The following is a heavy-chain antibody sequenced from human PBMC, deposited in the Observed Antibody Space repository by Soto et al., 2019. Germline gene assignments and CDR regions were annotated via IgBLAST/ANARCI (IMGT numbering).Heavy chain of an antibody. V-gene: IGHV4-61*08. CDR3: ARLSPLGYCISTSCSGPHNYGLDV. Sequence: PSETLSLTCAASGGSNSSGGHSWSWLRRTPGKGLEWIGYIHYSGSTNYNPSLKSRVTISVDTSKNQFSLKLSFVTAADMAVYYCARLSPLGYCISTSCSGPHNYGLDVWGQGTTVTVSS. CDR2: IHYSGST. CDR1: GGSNSSGGHS. D-gene: IGHD2-2*03. J-gene: IGHJ6*02.